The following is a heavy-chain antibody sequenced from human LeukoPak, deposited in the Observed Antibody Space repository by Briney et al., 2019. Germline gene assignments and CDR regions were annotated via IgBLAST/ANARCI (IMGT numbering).Heavy chain of an antibody. CDR3: ARDIRSGSYHGYFDY. J-gene: IGHJ4*02. Sequence: GGSLRLSCAASGFTFSSYAMSWVRQAPGKGLEWVSAISGSGGSTYYADSVKGRFTISRDNSKNTLYLQMNSLRAEDTAVYYCARDIRSGSYHGYFDYWGQGTLVTVSS. CDR1: GFTFSSYA. D-gene: IGHD1-26*01. V-gene: IGHV3-23*01. CDR2: ISGSGGST.